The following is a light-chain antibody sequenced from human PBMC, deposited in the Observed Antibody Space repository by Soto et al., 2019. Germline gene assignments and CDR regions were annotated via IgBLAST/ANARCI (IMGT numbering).Light chain of an antibody. Sequence: EIVLTQSPATLSLSPGERATLSCRASQSVSNNYVAWYQKKPGQAPRLLIYGASTRATGIPARFSGSGSGTEFTLTISSLESEDFAVYYCQQYGSSRWTFGQGTKVDIK. CDR3: QQYGSSRWT. CDR1: QSVSNNY. J-gene: IGKJ1*01. V-gene: IGKV3-20*01. CDR2: GAS.